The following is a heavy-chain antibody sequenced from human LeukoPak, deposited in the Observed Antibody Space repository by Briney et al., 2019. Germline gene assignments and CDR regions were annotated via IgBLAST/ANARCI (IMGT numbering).Heavy chain of an antibody. Sequence: GESLKISCKASGNSFTSYWIAWVRQMPGKGLEWMGIIYCGDSDTRYSPSFQGQVTISADKSISTAYLQWSSLKASDTAMYYCARHEESSGGVFDYWGQGTLVTVSS. D-gene: IGHD3-10*01. CDR1: GNSFTSYW. J-gene: IGHJ4*02. CDR2: IYCGDSDT. CDR3: ARHEESSGGVFDY. V-gene: IGHV5-51*01.